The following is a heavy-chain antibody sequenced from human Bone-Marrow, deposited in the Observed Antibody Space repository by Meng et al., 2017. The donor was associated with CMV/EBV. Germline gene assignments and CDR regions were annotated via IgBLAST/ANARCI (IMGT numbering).Heavy chain of an antibody. CDR1: GFTFSSYA. CDR3: ARGDDLDY. Sequence: GGSLRLSCAASGFTFSSYAMSWVRQAPGKGLEWVSVIYSGGSTYYADSVKGRFTISRDNSKNTLYLQMNSLRAEDTAVYYCARGDDLDYWGQGTLVTVSS. CDR2: IYSGGST. J-gene: IGHJ4*02. D-gene: IGHD2-21*01. V-gene: IGHV3-53*01.